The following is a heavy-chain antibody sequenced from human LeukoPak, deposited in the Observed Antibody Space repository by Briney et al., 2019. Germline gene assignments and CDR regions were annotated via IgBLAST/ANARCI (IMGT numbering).Heavy chain of an antibody. J-gene: IGHJ5*02. D-gene: IGHD3-16*02. CDR2: MNPNSGNT. Sequence: AASVKLSCNASGYTFTSYDINWVRQPTGQGPEWMGWMNPNSGNTGSAQRFQGRITMTRDTSISTAYMELSSLRSEDTAVYYCARGPLVRLPSSFDPWGQGTLVTVSS. CDR1: GYTFTSYD. V-gene: IGHV1-8*01. CDR3: ARGPLVRLPSSFDP.